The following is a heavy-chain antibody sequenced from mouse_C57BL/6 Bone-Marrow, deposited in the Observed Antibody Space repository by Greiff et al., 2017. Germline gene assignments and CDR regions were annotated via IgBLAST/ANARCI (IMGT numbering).Heavy chain of an antibody. V-gene: IGHV1-69*01. J-gene: IGHJ3*01. CDR2: IDPSDSYT. Sequence: QVQLQQPGAELVMPGASVKLSCKASGYTFTSYWMHWVKQRPGQGLEWIGEIDPSDSYTNYNQKFKGKSTLTLDKSSSTAYMQLSSLTSEDSAVYYCALYDGRAYWAQGTLVTVSA. CDR3: ALYDGRAY. D-gene: IGHD2-3*01. CDR1: GYTFTSYW.